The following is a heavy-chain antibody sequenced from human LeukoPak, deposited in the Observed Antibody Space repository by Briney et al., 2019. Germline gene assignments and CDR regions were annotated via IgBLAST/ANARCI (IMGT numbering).Heavy chain of an antibody. J-gene: IGHJ4*02. CDR1: GYTFSSYY. Sequence: GGSLRLSCAASGYTFSSYYMHWVRQAPGQGLEWMGIINPSGGSTRYAQKFQGRVIMTRDTSTSTVYTEVSSLRSEDTAVYYCARDISSGYYYSHWGQGTLVIVSS. CDR3: ARDISSGYYYSH. D-gene: IGHD3-22*01. V-gene: IGHV1-46*01. CDR2: INPSGGST.